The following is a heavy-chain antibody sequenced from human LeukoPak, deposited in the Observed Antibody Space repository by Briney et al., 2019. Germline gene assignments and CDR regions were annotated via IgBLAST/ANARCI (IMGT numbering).Heavy chain of an antibody. CDR1: GGSISSYY. Sequence: SETLSLTRTVSGGSISSYYWSWIRQPPGKGLEWIGYIYYSGSTNYNPSLKSRVTISVDTPKDQFSLKLSSVTAADTAVYYCARGDSGPRGPWAYWGQGTLVTVSS. V-gene: IGHV4-59*01. D-gene: IGHD5-12*01. CDR3: ARGDSGPRGPWAY. CDR2: IYYSGST. J-gene: IGHJ4*02.